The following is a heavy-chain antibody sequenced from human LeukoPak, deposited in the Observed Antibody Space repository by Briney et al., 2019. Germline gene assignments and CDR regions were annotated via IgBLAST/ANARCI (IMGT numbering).Heavy chain of an antibody. CDR1: GFTFGSYS. J-gene: IGHJ4*02. V-gene: IGHV3-21*01. CDR3: ARDSVYYVCDY. CDR2: ISSSSSYI. D-gene: IGHD3-22*01. Sequence: GGSLRLSCAASGFTFGSYSMNWVRQAPGKGLEWVSSISSSSSYIYYADSVKGRFTISRDNAKNSLYLQMNSLRAEDTAVYYCARDSVYYVCDYWGQGTLVTVSS.